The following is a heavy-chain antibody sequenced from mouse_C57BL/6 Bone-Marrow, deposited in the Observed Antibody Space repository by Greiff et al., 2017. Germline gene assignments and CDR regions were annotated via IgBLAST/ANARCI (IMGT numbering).Heavy chain of an antibody. J-gene: IGHJ4*01. CDR1: GYTFTSYG. D-gene: IGHD2-10*01. CDR2: IYPRSGNT. Sequence: QVHVKQSGAELARPGASVKLSCKASGYTFTSYGISWVKQRTGQGLEWIGEIYPRSGNTYYNEKFKGKATLTADKSSSTAYMELRSLTSEDSAVYFCARGGLLWYAMDYWGQGTSVTVSS. V-gene: IGHV1-81*01. CDR3: ARGGLLWYAMDY.